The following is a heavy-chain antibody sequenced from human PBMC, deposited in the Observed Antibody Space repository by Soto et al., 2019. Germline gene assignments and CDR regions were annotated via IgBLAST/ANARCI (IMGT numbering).Heavy chain of an antibody. D-gene: IGHD1-26*01. CDR1: GGTFSSYA. V-gene: IGHV1-69*12. J-gene: IGHJ6*02. CDR3: ARAKVGGILSGMDV. CDR2: IIPIFGTA. Sequence: QVQLVQSGAEVKKPGSSVKVSCKASGGTFSSYAISWVRQAPGQGLEWMGGIIPIFGTANYAQKFQGRVTXXAXEXTGTAYMELSSLRSEDTAVYYCARAKVGGILSGMDVWGQGTTVTVSS.